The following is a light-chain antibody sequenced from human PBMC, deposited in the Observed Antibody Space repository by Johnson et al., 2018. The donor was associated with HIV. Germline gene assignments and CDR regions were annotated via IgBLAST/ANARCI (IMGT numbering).Light chain of an antibody. CDR3: GTWDSSLSAYV. V-gene: IGLV1-51*02. J-gene: IGLJ1*01. Sequence: QSVLTQPPSVSAAPGQKVTISCSGSSSNIGNNYVSWYQQLPRGAPKLLIYENNKRPSGIPDRFSGSKSGTSTTLDITGLQSGDEADYYCGTWDSSLSAYVFGNRTKVTVL. CDR1: SSNIGNNY. CDR2: ENN.